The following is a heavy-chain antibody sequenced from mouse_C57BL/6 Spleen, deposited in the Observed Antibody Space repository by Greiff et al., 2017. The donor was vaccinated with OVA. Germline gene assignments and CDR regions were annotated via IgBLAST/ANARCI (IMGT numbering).Heavy chain of an antibody. CDR3: ARNGGRDDYDGAWFAY. CDR2: IWSGGST. Sequence: VQLQESGPGLVQPSQSLSITCTVSGFSLTSYGVHWVRQSPGTGLEWLGVIWSGGSTDYNAAFISRLSISKDNSKSQVFFKMNSLQADDTAIYYCARNGGRDDYDGAWFAYWGQGTLVTVSA. CDR1: GFSLTSYG. V-gene: IGHV2-2*01. J-gene: IGHJ3*01. D-gene: IGHD2-4*01.